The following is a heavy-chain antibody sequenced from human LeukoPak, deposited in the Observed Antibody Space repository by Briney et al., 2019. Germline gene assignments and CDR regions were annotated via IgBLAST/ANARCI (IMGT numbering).Heavy chain of an antibody. D-gene: IGHD6-19*01. CDR1: GYSFTSYW. J-gene: IGHJ4*02. CDR3: ARGLEQWLVHDYFDY. CDR2: IYPGDSDT. Sequence: GESLKISCKGSGYSFTSYWIGWVRQMPGKGLEWMGIIYPGDSDTRYSPSFQGQVTISADKSISTAYLQWSSLKASETAMYYCARGLEQWLVHDYFDYWGQGTLVTVSS. V-gene: IGHV5-51*01.